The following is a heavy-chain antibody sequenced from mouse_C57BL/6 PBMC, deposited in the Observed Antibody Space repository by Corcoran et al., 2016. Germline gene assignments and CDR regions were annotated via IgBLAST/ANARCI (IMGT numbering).Heavy chain of an antibody. Sequence: QIQLVQSGPALKKPGETVKISCKASGYTFTTYGMSWVKQAPGKGLQWMGLINTYSGVPTYADDFKGRFAFSFETSASTAYLQINNLKNEDTATYFCAREGNHYAMDYWGQGTSVTVSS. CDR3: AREGNHYAMDY. V-gene: IGHV9-3*01. J-gene: IGHJ4*01. CDR1: GYTFTTYG. CDR2: INTYSGVP.